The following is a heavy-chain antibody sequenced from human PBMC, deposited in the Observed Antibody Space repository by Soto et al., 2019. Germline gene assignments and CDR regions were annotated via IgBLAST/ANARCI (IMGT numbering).Heavy chain of an antibody. D-gene: IGHD2-2*01. V-gene: IGHV4-31*03. CDR1: GGSISSGGYY. Sequence: SETLSLTCTVSGGSISSGGYYWSWIRQHPEKGLEWIGYIYYSGSTYYNPSLKSRVTISVDTSKNQFSLKLSSVTAADTAVYYCARGLGSSQLLSPFYYYGMDVWGQGTTVTVS. J-gene: IGHJ6*02. CDR3: ARGLGSSQLLSPFYYYGMDV. CDR2: IYYSGST.